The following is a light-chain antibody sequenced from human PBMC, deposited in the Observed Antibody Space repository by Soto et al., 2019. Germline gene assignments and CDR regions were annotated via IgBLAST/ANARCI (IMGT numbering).Light chain of an antibody. J-gene: IGLJ2*01. CDR3: RSYTNDNARV. CDR1: RSDVGGNDY. CDR2: DVT. V-gene: IGLV2-14*01. Sequence: QSALTQPASVSGSPGQSITISCTGTRSDVGGNDYVSWYQQHPGKAPKLMIYDVTNRPSGVSTRFSGSKSGNTASLTIFGLQAEDEDYYYCRSYTNDNARVFGGGTKLTVL.